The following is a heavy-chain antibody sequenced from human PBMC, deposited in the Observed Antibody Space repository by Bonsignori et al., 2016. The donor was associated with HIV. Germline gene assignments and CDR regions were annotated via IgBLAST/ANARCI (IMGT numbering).Heavy chain of an antibody. D-gene: IGHD6-19*01. V-gene: IGHV3-48*02. J-gene: IGHJ3*01. Sequence: WIRQPPGKGLEWLSYISSSSRSIKYADSVKGRFTISRDNAKNSLFLQMTSLRDEDTAEYYCARGPRWLEAFDFWGRGTMVTVSS. CDR2: ISSSSRSI. CDR3: ARGPRWLEAFDF.